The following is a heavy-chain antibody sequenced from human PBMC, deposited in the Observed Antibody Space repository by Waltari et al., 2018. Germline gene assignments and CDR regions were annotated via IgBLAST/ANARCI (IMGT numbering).Heavy chain of an antibody. CDR3: ARDGRGLTILGLPYYTFDI. V-gene: IGHV4-4*07. D-gene: IGHD3-3*01. CDR2: IKSSGSA. J-gene: IGHJ3*02. CDR1: DGYIGSYY. Sequence: QVQLQESGPGLVKPSETLSLTCIVSDGYIGSYYWSWIRQPAGKGLEWIGHIKSSGSANYNPSLKSRVTMSVDTSKNQFSLHLSSVTAADTAVYYCARDGRGLTILGLPYYTFDIWGRGTKVTVSS.